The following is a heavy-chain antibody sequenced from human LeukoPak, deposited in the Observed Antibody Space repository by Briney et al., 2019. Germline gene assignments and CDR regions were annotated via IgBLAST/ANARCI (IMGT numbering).Heavy chain of an antibody. J-gene: IGHJ4*02. CDR3: ARVLGPIDY. D-gene: IGHD1-26*01. CDR2: IHHSGST. V-gene: IGHV4-4*02. CDR1: GDSISSSIW. Sequence: SETLSLTCAVSGDSISSSIWWSWVRQPPGKGLEWIGEIHHSGSTNYNPYLKSRVTISVDKSNNQFSLKVNSVTAADTAVYYCARVLGPIDYWGQGTLVTVSS.